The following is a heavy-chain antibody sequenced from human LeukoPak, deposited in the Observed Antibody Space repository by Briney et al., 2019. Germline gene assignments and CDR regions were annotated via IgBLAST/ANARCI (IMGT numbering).Heavy chain of an antibody. Sequence: GGSLRLSCAASGFTFSSYAMSWVRQAPGKGLEWVSAISGSGGSTYYADSVQGRFTISRDNSKNTLYLQMNSLRAEDTAVYYCAKVLWTKVTDHGTYYFDHWGQGPLVTVSS. CDR3: AKVLWTKVTDHGTYYFDH. CDR2: ISGSGGST. CDR1: GFTFSSYA. D-gene: IGHD4-17*01. J-gene: IGHJ4*02. V-gene: IGHV3-23*01.